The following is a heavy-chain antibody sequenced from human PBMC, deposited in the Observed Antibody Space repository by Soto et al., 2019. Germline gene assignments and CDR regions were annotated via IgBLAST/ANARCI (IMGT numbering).Heavy chain of an antibody. V-gene: IGHV4-34*01. CDR3: TRQWSSGYYSDF. J-gene: IGHJ4*02. CDR1: GRSFTNYF. Sequence: KPSETRSPTWPVSGRSFTNYFWSWIGQSPAKGLEWIGEIKHSGETRYNPSLNDRVTMSVDTSRTQFSLKLRSVTAADTAVYYCTRQWSSGYYSDFWGQGTVVTVSS. D-gene: IGHD3-22*01. CDR2: IKHSGET.